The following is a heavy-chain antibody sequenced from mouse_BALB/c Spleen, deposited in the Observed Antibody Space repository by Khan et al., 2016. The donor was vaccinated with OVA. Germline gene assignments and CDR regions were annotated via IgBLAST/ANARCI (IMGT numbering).Heavy chain of an antibody. CDR3: ARQPYYHYNIMDY. V-gene: IGHV2-6-1*01. D-gene: IGHD2-10*01. J-gene: IGHJ4*01. CDR1: GFSLTNYG. CDR2: IWNDGNT. Sequence: QVQLKQSGPGLVTPSQSLSITCTISGFSLTNYGVHWVRQPPGKGLEWLVVIWNDGNTAYNSALNSRLTISKDNSKSQVFLKMNSLQTDDTAMYFCARQPYYHYNIMDYWGQGTSVTVSS.